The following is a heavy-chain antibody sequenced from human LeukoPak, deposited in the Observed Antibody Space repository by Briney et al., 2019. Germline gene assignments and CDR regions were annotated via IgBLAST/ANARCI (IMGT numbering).Heavy chain of an antibody. CDR2: NHYSGST. D-gene: IGHD2-15*01. J-gene: IGHJ4*02. CDR1: GGSISSYY. V-gene: IGHV4-59*01. CDR3: ARDRGPDCSGGSCWDY. Sequence: SETLSLTCTVSGGSISSYYWSWIPQPPGRGREWIGYNHYSGSTNYNPSLKSRVNISVDTSKNQFSLKLSSVTAADTAVYYCARDRGPDCSGGSCWDYWGQGTLVTVSS.